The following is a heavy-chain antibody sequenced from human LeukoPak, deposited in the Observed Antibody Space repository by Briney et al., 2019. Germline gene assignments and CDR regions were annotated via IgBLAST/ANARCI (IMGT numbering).Heavy chain of an antibody. J-gene: IGHJ4*02. CDR3: GSSFYYDSGGHHRPPAN. CDR2: IYTGGDT. CDR1: GFTVISNY. V-gene: IGHV3-53*04. Sequence: GGSLRLSCVASGFTVISNYVSWVRQAPGKGPEWVSVIYTGGDTFYADSVEGRFTISRHNSENTVYLQMNSLRAEDSAVYYCGSSFYYDSGGHHRPPANWGQGTLVTVFS. D-gene: IGHD3-22*01.